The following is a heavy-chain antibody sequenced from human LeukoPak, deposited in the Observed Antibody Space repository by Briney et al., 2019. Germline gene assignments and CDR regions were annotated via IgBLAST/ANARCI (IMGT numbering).Heavy chain of an antibody. CDR1: GFTFSYYA. D-gene: IGHD3-3*01. CDR2: ISYDGSNK. CDR3: ARVSTIFGVVPYYFDY. Sequence: AGGSLRLSCVASGFTFSYYAIHWVRQAPGKGLEWVAVISYDGSNKYYADSVKGRFTISRDNSKNTLYLQMNSLRAEDTAVYYCARVSTIFGVVPYYFDYWGQGTLVTVSS. J-gene: IGHJ4*02. V-gene: IGHV3-30*01.